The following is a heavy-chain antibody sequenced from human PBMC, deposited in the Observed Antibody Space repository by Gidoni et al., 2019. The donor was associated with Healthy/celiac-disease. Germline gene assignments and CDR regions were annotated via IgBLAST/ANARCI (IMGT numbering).Heavy chain of an antibody. J-gene: IGHJ4*02. D-gene: IGHD3-22*01. V-gene: IGHV3-66*02. CDR2: IYSGGST. Sequence: EVQLVESGGGLVQPGGSLRLSCAASRFTVSSNFMSWVRQAPGKGLEWVSVIYSGGSTYYADSVKGRFTISRDNSKNTLYLQMNSLRAEDTAVYYCARDDSSGYYSDWGQGTLVTVSS. CDR3: ARDDSSGYYSD. CDR1: RFTVSSNF.